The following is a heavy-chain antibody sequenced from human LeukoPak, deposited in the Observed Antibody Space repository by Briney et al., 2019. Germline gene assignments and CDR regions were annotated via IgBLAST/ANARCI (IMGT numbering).Heavy chain of an antibody. V-gene: IGHV3-23*01. Sequence: SGGSLRLSCAASGFTFSSYAMSWVRQAPGKGLEWVSGISNYGGSTYYADSVKGRFTISRDNSKNTLHLQMNSLRAEDTAVYYCAKGYYGSGTPYYGMDVWGQGTTVTVSS. CDR2: ISNYGGST. CDR1: GFTFSSYA. D-gene: IGHD3-10*01. CDR3: AKGYYGSGTPYYGMDV. J-gene: IGHJ6*02.